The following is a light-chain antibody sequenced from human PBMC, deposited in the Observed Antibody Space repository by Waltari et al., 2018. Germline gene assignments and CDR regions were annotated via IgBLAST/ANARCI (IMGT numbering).Light chain of an antibody. CDR2: WAS. V-gene: IGKV4-1*01. J-gene: IGKJ2*01. Sequence: DIVMTQSPDSLAVSLGERAPINCRSSQSVLYSSNNKNFLAWYQQKPGQPPKLLIYWASARASGVPDRFSGSGSGTDFTLTISSLQAEDVAVYYCQQYYSNPPTFGQGTKLEI. CDR3: QQYYSNPPT. CDR1: QSVLYSSNNKNF.